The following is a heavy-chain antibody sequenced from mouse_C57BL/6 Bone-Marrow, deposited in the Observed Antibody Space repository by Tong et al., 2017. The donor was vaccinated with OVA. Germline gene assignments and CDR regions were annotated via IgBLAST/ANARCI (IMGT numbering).Heavy chain of an antibody. V-gene: IGHV1-14*01. CDR1: GYTFTSYV. J-gene: IGHJ2*01. CDR2: INPYNDGT. CDR3: ATIYGNFDY. D-gene: IGHD2-1*01. Sequence: EVQLQESGPELVKPGASVKISCKTSGYTFTSYVMHWVKQKPGQGLEWIGYINPYNDGTKYNEKFKGKATLTSDKSSSTAYMELSRLTSEDAAVYYCATIYGNFDYWDKGTTLAVSS.